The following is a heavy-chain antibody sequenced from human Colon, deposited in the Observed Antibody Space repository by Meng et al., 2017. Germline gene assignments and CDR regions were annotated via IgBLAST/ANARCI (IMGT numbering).Heavy chain of an antibody. D-gene: IGHD3-22*01. CDR2: GSGSGYTT. V-gene: IGHV3-23*01. Sequence: GESLKISCAASGFTFSSHAMSWVRQAPGKGLEWLSHGSGSGYTTYYADSVKGRVTISRDNSKTTLYLQMNSLRAEDTAVYYGAKDYYDSSGFPSFDYWGQGILVTVSS. J-gene: IGHJ4*02. CDR1: GFTFSSHA. CDR3: AKDYYDSSGFPSFDY.